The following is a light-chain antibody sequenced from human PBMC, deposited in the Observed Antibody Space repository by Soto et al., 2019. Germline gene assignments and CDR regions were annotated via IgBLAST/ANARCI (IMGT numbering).Light chain of an antibody. Sequence: QSVLTQPPSASGTPGQRVTISCSGSSSNIGSNTVNWYQQLPGTAPKLLIYSNNQRPSGVPDRFSGYKSGTSASLAISGLQSEDEADYYCAGWDDSLNGVVFGGGTKLTVL. CDR2: SNN. CDR1: SSNIGSNT. CDR3: AGWDDSLNGVV. J-gene: IGLJ2*01. V-gene: IGLV1-44*01.